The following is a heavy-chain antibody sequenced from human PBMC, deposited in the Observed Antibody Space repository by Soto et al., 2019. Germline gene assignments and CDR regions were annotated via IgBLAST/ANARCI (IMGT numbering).Heavy chain of an antibody. Sequence: QVQLVESGGGVVQPGRSLRLSCAASGFTFSSYGMHWVRQAPGKGLEWVAVIWYDGSNKYYADSVKGRFTISRDNSKNTLYLQMYSLRAEDTAVYYCTRDRAHYYGSGSYAWFDPWGQGTLVTVSS. V-gene: IGHV3-33*01. D-gene: IGHD3-10*01. CDR2: IWYDGSNK. CDR3: TRDRAHYYGSGSYAWFDP. CDR1: GFTFSSYG. J-gene: IGHJ5*02.